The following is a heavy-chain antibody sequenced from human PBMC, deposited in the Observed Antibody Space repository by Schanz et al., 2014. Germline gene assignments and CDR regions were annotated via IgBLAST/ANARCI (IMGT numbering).Heavy chain of an antibody. CDR1: GFSFSSYA. CDR3: ARLDPYCRSVTCSRAFDF. D-gene: IGHD2-15*01. CDR2: MNESHSTI. J-gene: IGHJ4*02. V-gene: IGHV3-23*04. Sequence: VQLVDSGGGLVKPGGSLRLSCTASGFSFSSYAMGWVRQARGKGLEWVSAMNESHSTIYYADSVRGRFTISRDNAENSLYLQMNSLRAEDTAVYYCARLDPYCRSVTCSRAFDFWGQGTLVTVSS.